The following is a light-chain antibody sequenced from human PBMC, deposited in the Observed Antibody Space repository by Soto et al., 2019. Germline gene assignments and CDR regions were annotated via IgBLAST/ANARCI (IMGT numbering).Light chain of an antibody. Sequence: DIQMTQSPSSLSASVGDRVTITCRASQGISNYLAWYQQKPGKVPKLLIYAASTLQSGVPSRFSGSGSGTDFTLTISSLQPEDGATYYCQKYNRGPFTFGPGTKVDIK. V-gene: IGKV1-27*01. J-gene: IGKJ3*01. CDR3: QKYNRGPFT. CDR2: AAS. CDR1: QGISNY.